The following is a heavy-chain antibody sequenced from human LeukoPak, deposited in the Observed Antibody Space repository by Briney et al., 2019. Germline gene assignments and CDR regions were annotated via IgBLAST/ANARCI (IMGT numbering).Heavy chain of an antibody. CDR2: IDHSRNI. D-gene: IGHD2-15*01. V-gene: IGHV4-34*01. CDR1: GNS. J-gene: IGHJ1*01. CDR3: AREAQYCSGGSCYGGFFQH. Sequence: SETLSLTCAVSGNSWSWIRQPPGKGLEWIAEIDHSRNINYNPSLKSRVTISIDTSKNQFSLKLTSVTAADAAVYYCAREAQYCSGGSCYGGFFQHWGQGTLVTVSS.